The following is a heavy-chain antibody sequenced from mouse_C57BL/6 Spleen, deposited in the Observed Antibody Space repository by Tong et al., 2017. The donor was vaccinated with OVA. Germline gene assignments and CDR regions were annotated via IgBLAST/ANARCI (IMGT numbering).Heavy chain of an antibody. CDR3: AREGMVTTRWFAY. V-gene: IGHV1S29*02. Sequence: EVQLQQSGPELVKPGASVKISCKASGYTFTDYNMHWVKQSHGKSLEWIGYIYPRDGSTNYNEKFKGKAALTADTSSSTGYMQLSSRTSEDSAVYFCAREGMVTTRWFAYWGQGTLVTVSA. CDR1: GYTFTDYN. J-gene: IGHJ3*01. D-gene: IGHD2-10*02. CDR2: IYPRDGST.